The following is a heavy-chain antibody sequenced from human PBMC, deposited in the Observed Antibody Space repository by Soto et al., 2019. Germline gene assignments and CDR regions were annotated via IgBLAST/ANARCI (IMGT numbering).Heavy chain of an antibody. Sequence: SQTLSLTCAISGDSVSGNSAAWNWIRQSPSRGLEWLGRTYYRSKWYNDYAVSVKSRITVTPDTSKNQFSLHLNSVTPEDTAVYYCARESTYYESRDSYFDYWGQGALVTVSS. D-gene: IGHD3-16*01. V-gene: IGHV6-1*01. CDR3: ARESTYYESRDSYFDY. CDR2: TYYRSKWYN. J-gene: IGHJ4*02. CDR1: GDSVSGNSAA.